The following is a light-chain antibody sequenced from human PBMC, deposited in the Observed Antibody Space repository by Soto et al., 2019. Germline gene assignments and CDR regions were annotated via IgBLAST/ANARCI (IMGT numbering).Light chain of an antibody. CDR1: QSVSGSS. Sequence: EIVLTQSPGTLSLSPGEGATLSCRASQSVSGSSLAWYQQRPGQAPRLLIHGASSRAAGIPDRFSGSGSGTDFTLTIDRLEPEDFAVYYCQHYSSSPPMYTFGQGTKVDIK. J-gene: IGKJ2*01. CDR2: GAS. V-gene: IGKV3-20*01. CDR3: QHYSSSPPMYT.